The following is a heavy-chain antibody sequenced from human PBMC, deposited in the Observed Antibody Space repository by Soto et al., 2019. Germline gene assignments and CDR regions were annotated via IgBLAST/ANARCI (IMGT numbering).Heavy chain of an antibody. Sequence: QVQLQESGPGLVKPSETLSLTCTVSGGSVSSGSYYWSWIRQPPGKGLEWIGYIYYSGSTNSNPSLKSRVTISVDTSKNQFSLKLSSVTAADTAVYYCAARFGSGSYYKQWGQGTLVTFSS. CDR1: GGSVSSGSYY. J-gene: IGHJ4*02. D-gene: IGHD3-10*01. V-gene: IGHV4-61*01. CDR3: AARFGSGSYYKQ. CDR2: IYYSGST.